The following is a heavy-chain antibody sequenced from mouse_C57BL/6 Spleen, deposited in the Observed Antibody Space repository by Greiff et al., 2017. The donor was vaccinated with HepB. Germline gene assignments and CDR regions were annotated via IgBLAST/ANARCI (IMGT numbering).Heavy chain of an antibody. CDR2: IDPSDRYT. Sequence: QVQLQQPGAELVKPGASVKLSCKASGYTFTSYWMQWVKQRPGQGLEWIGEIDPSDRYTNYNQKFKGKATLTVDTSSSTAYMQLSSLTSEDSAVYYCAREKIQSRYFDVWGTGTTVTVSS. V-gene: IGHV1-50*01. J-gene: IGHJ1*03. D-gene: IGHD5-1*01. CDR1: GYTFTSYW. CDR3: AREKIQSRYFDV.